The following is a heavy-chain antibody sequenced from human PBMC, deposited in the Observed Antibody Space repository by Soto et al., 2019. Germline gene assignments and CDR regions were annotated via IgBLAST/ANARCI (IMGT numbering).Heavy chain of an antibody. D-gene: IGHD4-17*01. CDR1: GFTFSSYA. Sequence: GGSLRLSCAASGFTFSSYAMHWVRQAPGKGLEWVAVISYDGSNKYYADSVKGRFTISRDNSKSTLYLQMNSLRAEDTAVYYCAREGATVTNAFDIWGQGTMVTVSS. J-gene: IGHJ3*02. CDR2: ISYDGSNK. CDR3: AREGATVTNAFDI. V-gene: IGHV3-30-3*01.